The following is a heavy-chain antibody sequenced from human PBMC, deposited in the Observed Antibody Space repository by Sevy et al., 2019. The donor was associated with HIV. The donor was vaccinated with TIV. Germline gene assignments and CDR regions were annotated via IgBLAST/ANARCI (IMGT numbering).Heavy chain of an antibody. Sequence: GGSLRLSCAASGFTFSHYWMTWVRQAPGKGPEWVANIKGDGSEKYYVDSVRGRFTISRDNAKNSLYLQMNSLRGEDTALYYCARDCNSATCLWGLDVWAQGTTVTVSS. CDR3: ARDCNSATCLWGLDV. CDR2: IKGDGSEK. V-gene: IGHV3-7*03. D-gene: IGHD1-26*01. CDR1: GFTFSHYW. J-gene: IGHJ6*02.